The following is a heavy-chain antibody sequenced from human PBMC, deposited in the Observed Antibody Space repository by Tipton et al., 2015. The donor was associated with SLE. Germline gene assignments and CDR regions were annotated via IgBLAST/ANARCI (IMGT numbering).Heavy chain of an antibody. Sequence: GLVKPSQTLSLTCAISGDSVSSNSAAWNWIRQSPSRGLEWLGRTYYRSNWYNDYAISVQGRISINPDTSKNQFSLQINSMTPEDTAVYYCARYGGNSWVFDYWGQGTLVTVSS. CDR1: GDSVSSNSAA. J-gene: IGHJ4*02. V-gene: IGHV6-1*01. CDR2: TYYRSNWYN. D-gene: IGHD4-23*01. CDR3: ARYGGNSWVFDY.